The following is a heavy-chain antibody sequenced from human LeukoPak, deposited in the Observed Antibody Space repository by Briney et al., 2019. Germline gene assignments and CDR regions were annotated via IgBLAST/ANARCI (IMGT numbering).Heavy chain of an antibody. CDR3: ARGLQWGFDW. CDR1: GFNYNIYS. D-gene: IGHD6-19*01. CDR2: ITGGSITI. V-gene: IGHV3-48*01. J-gene: IGHJ4*02. Sequence: GGSLRLSCAASGFNYNIYSMNWVRQAPGKGLEWVSYITGGSITIYYGDSVKGRFTISRDNAKNSLYLQMNSLRAEDTAVYYCARGLQWGFDWWGQGTLVTVSS.